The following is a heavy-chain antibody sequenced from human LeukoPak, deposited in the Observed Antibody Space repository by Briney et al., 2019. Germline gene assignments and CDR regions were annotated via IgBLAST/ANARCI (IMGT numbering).Heavy chain of an antibody. CDR3: ARDTARGYSFYFDI. CDR2: ISSSGSTI. V-gene: IGHV3-11*01. Sequence: KPGGSLRLSCAASGFTFSDHYMSWIRQAPGKGLEWVSYISSSGSTIYYADSVKGRFTISRDNAKNSLYLQMNSLRAEDTAVYYRARDTARGYSFYFDIWGQGTMVTVSS. J-gene: IGHJ3*02. CDR1: GFTFSDHY. D-gene: IGHD2-21*01.